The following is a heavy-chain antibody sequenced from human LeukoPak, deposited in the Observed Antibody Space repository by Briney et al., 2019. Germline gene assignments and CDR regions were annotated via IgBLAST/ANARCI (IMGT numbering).Heavy chain of an antibody. D-gene: IGHD3-22*01. V-gene: IGHV4-31*03. CDR3: ARVTYDSSGYCIDY. CDR2: IYYSGST. J-gene: IGHJ4*02. Sequence: SETLSLTCTVAGGSISSGGYYWSWIRQHRGKGREWIGYIYYSGSTYYNPSLKSRVTISVDTSKNQFSLKLSSVTAADPAVYYCARVTYDSSGYCIDYWGQGTLVTVSS. CDR1: GGSISSGGYY.